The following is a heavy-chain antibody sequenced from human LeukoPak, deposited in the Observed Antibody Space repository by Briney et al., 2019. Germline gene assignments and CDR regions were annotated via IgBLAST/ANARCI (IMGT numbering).Heavy chain of an antibody. V-gene: IGHV3-21*01. J-gene: IGHJ3*02. CDR2: ISSSSSYI. D-gene: IGHD4-23*01. CDR3: ARDHHPYGGNSPDAFDI. CDR1: GFTFSSYS. Sequence: GGSLRLSCAASGFTFSSYSMNWVRQAPGKGLEWVSSISSSSSYIYYADSVKGRFTISRDNAKNSLYLQMNSLRAEDTAVYYCARDHHPYGGNSPDAFDIWGQGTMVTVSS.